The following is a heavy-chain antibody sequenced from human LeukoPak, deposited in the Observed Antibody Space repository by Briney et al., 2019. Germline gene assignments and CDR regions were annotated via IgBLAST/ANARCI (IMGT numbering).Heavy chain of an antibody. CDR2: IYYSGST. V-gene: IGHV4-61*01. D-gene: IGHD3-10*01. CDR1: GGSVSSGSYY. CDR3: AREKGVGAFDI. Sequence: SETLSLTCTVSGGSVSSGSYYGSWIRQPPGKGLEWIGHIYYSGSTNYNPSLKSRVTISVDTSKNQFSLKLSSVTAADTAVYYCAREKGVGAFDIWGQGTMVTVSS. J-gene: IGHJ3*02.